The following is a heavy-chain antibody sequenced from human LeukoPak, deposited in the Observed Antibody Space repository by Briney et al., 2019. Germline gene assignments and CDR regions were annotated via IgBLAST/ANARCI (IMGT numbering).Heavy chain of an antibody. D-gene: IGHD1-26*01. J-gene: IGHJ4*02. CDR2: IYYSGST. Sequence: PSQTLSLTCTVSGGSISSGDYYWSWIRQPPGKGLEWIVYIYYSGSTYYNPSLKSRVTISVDTSKNQFSLKLSSVTAADTAVYYCAREGEVEYFDYWGQGTLVTVSS. CDR3: AREGEVEYFDY. V-gene: IGHV4-30-4*01. CDR1: GGSISSGDYY.